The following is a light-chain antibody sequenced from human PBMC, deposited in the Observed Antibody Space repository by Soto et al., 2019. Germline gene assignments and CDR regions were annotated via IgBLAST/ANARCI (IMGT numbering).Light chain of an antibody. CDR2: AVN. CDR3: SSYASGNIYV. CDR1: SSDVGPYKY. J-gene: IGLJ1*01. V-gene: IGLV2-8*01. Sequence: QAVVTQPPSASGSPGQSVTISCTGTSSDVGPYKYVSWYQQHPGKAPKLIIYAVNQRPSGVPDRFSGSKSGNTASLTVSGLQAEDEADYYCSSYASGNIYVFGTGNKVTVL.